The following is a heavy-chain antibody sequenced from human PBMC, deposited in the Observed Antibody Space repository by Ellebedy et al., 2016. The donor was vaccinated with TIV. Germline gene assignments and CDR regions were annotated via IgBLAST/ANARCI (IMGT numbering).Heavy chain of an antibody. J-gene: IGHJ4*02. CDR1: GFTFSTYG. CDR3: ARESCNNITCYFDY. D-gene: IGHD1-14*01. V-gene: IGHV3-33*01. Sequence: GESLKISCAASGFTFSTYGLHWVRQAPGKGLEWVADVWYDGSDKYYADSVKGRFTISRDNSKNTLFLQMNSLRAEDTAVYYCARESCNNITCYFDYWGLGTLVTVSS. CDR2: VWYDGSDK.